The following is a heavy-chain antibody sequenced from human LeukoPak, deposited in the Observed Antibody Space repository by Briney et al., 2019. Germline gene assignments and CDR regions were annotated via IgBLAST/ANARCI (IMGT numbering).Heavy chain of an antibody. CDR3: AKDPQEWMPTTWFAP. J-gene: IGHJ5*02. Sequence: ASVKVSCKASGYTFTSYGISWVRQAPGQRLEWMGWINPNTGGTKYAQNFQGRVSMTRDTSINTAYMELTSLTSDDTAVYFCAKDPQEWMPTTWFAPWGQGTLVTVS. V-gene: IGHV1-2*02. CDR1: GYTFTSYG. D-gene: IGHD4/OR15-4a*01. CDR2: INPNTGGT.